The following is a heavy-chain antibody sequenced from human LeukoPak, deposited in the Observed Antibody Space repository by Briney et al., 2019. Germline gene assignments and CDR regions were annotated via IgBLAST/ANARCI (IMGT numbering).Heavy chain of an antibody. Sequence: GALRLSCAASGFTFSSHSMNWVRQAPGKGLEWVSYISSSSSTIYYADSVKGRFTISRDNAKNSLYLQMNSLRAEDTAVYYCARGAYYYEDWGQGTLVTVSS. D-gene: IGHD3-22*01. J-gene: IGHJ4*02. CDR3: ARGAYYYED. CDR1: GFTFSSHS. CDR2: ISSSSSTI. V-gene: IGHV3-48*01.